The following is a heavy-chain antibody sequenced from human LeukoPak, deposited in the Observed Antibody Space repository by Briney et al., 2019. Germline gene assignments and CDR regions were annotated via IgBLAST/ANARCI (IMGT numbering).Heavy chain of an antibody. CDR1: EGSISSSSYY. J-gene: IGHJ1*01. D-gene: IGHD6-13*01. V-gene: IGHV4-39*01. CDR3: ARRRAAAAGSRYFQH. Sequence: TSETLSLTCTVSEGSISSSSYYWGWIRQPPGKGLEWIGSIYYSGSTYYNPSLKSRVTMSVDTSKNQFSLKLSSVTAADTAVYYCARRRAAAAGSRYFQHWGQGTLVTVSS. CDR2: IYYSGST.